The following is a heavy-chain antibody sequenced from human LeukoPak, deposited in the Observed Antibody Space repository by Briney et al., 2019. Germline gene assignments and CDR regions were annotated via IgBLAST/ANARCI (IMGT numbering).Heavy chain of an antibody. CDR3: ARMYYYDSSGYLDY. CDR2: INWKGGST. D-gene: IGHD3-22*01. Sequence: PGGSLRLSCAASGFTFDDYGMSWVRQAPGRGLEWVSGINWKGGSTGYADSVKGHFTISRDNAKNSLYLQMNSLRAEDTALYYCARMYYYDSSGYLDYWGQGTLVTVSS. V-gene: IGHV3-20*04. CDR1: GFTFDDYG. J-gene: IGHJ4*02.